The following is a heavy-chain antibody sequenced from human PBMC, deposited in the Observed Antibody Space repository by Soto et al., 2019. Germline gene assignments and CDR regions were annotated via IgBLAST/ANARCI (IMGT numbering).Heavy chain of an antibody. CDR2: INPNGGDT. V-gene: IGHV1-46*01. Sequence: QVQLVQSGAEVKKTGASVKVSCKASGYTFTSYYMHWVRQAPGQGLEWVGIINPNGGDTSYVQKFQGRVTVTRDTSTSTVYMELSSLRSEDTAVYYCALGGFDFWGQGTMVTVSS. CDR3: ALGGFDF. D-gene: IGHD2-15*01. J-gene: IGHJ3*01. CDR1: GYTFTSYY.